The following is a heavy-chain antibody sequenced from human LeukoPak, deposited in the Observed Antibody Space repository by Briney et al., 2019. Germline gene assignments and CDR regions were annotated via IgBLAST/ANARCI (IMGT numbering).Heavy chain of an antibody. J-gene: IGHJ4*02. V-gene: IGHV1-2*02. CDR1: GYTFTGYY. Sequence: ASVKVSCKASGYTFTGYYMYWVRQAPGQGLEWMGWINPNSGGTNYAQKFQGRVTMTRDTSISTAYMELSRLRSDDTAVYYCARESPAPNCSSTSCYPGPIDYWGQGTLVTVSS. D-gene: IGHD2-2*01. CDR3: ARESPAPNCSSTSCYPGPIDY. CDR2: INPNSGGT.